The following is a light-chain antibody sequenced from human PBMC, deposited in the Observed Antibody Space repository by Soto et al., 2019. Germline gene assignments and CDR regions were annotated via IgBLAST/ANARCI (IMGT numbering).Light chain of an antibody. V-gene: IGKV1-39*01. CDR2: AAS. J-gene: IGKJ5*01. Sequence: DIQMTQSPSSRSASVEAGFTLSCRASQSISSYLNWYQQKPGKAPXXLIYAASSLQSGVPSRLSGSGSGTDFTLTISSLQPEDSATYYCQQLNSYLTFGQGTRLEI. CDR1: QSISSY. CDR3: QQLNSYLT.